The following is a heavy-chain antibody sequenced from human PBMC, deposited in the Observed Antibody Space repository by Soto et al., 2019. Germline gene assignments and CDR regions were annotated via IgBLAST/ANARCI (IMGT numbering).Heavy chain of an antibody. CDR2: IKNDGSEV. Sequence: GGSLRLSCAASGFIFSNYWMSWVRQAPGKGLEWVANIKNDGSEVYSVDSVKGRFTFSRDNAKKSLYLQMSTLRVEDTAVYYCARVDSSLVHFGMDVWRQRTTVTVSS. CDR1: GFIFSNYW. CDR3: ARVDSSLVHFGMDV. V-gene: IGHV3-7*01. D-gene: IGHD5-18*01. J-gene: IGHJ6*02.